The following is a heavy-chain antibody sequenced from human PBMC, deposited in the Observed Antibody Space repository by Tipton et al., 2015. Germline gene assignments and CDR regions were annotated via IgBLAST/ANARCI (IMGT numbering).Heavy chain of an antibody. D-gene: IGHD6-19*01. Sequence: QLVQSGAVLQKPGESLKISCKGSGYSFDDYWIAWVRQMPGKGLECMGIIYPGDSDATYSPSFQGQVTFSADTSINTAYLQWGSLKASDTAMYYCALPAHPYSSGPFDYWGQGTLVTASS. CDR1: GYSFDDYW. CDR2: IYPGDSDA. CDR3: ALPAHPYSSGPFDY. J-gene: IGHJ4*02. V-gene: IGHV5-51*01.